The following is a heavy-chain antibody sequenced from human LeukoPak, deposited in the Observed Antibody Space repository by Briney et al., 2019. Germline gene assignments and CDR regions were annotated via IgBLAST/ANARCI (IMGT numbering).Heavy chain of an antibody. CDR2: ISGSGGGT. D-gene: IGHD5-18*01. V-gene: IGHV3-23*01. CDR1: GFTFSSYG. CDR3: AKGQNRLHFDY. J-gene: IGHJ4*02. Sequence: PGGSLRLSCAAPGFTFSSYGMSWVRQAPGKGLEWVSAISGSGGGTYYADSVKGRFTISRDNSKNTLYLQMNSLRAEDTAVYYCAKGQNRLHFDYWGQGTLVTVSS.